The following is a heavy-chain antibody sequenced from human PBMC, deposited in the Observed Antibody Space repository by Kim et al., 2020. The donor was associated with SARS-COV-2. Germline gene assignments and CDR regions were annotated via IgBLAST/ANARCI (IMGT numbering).Heavy chain of an antibody. Sequence: SETLSLTCSLSGGSFTTGTYFWGWVRQPPGRSLEWIGSVFHNGETYYNPSLKSRVTISVGTSQSHFSLTMTSVTAADTAVYYGARHLGEGVQGTPAYWGQGTLVTVSS. CDR2: VFHNGET. D-gene: IGHD3-16*01. CDR1: GGSFTTGTYF. CDR3: ARHLGEGVQGTPAY. J-gene: IGHJ4*02. V-gene: IGHV4-39*01.